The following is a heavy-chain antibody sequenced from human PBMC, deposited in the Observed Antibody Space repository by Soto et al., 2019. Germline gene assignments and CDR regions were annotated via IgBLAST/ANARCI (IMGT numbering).Heavy chain of an antibody. Sequence: PGGSLRLSCEASGFTVSTYSVNWVRKAPGKGLEWVSYISSSGSVIFYADSVWGRFTISRDNAKNSLYLQLNSLRDVDTAVYYCTRELRSGFFDLTDYWGQGTLVTVSS. CDR1: GFTVSTYS. CDR2: ISSSGSVI. V-gene: IGHV3-48*02. CDR3: TRELRSGFFDLTDY. J-gene: IGHJ4*02. D-gene: IGHD6-19*01.